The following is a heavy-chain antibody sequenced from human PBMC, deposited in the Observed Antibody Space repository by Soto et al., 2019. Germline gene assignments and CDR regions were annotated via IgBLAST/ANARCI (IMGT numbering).Heavy chain of an antibody. D-gene: IGHD3-22*01. CDR3: AGDPDSHYNDSHASSYP. CDR1: GGTFSTYT. V-gene: IGHV1-69*08. Sequence: QVQLVQSGAEVKKPGSSVKVSCKASGGTFSTYTITWVRQAPGQGHEWMGRIIPIIGIINYAQKFQGRVTITADKCTGTAYMELTRLRSDDTAVYYCAGDPDSHYNDSHASSYPWGQGTLVTVSS. CDR2: IIPIIGII. J-gene: IGHJ5*02.